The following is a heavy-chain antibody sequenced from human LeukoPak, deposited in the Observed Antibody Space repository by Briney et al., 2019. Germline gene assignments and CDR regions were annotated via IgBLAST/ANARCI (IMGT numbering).Heavy chain of an antibody. CDR3: ARGDSSSSPFDY. Sequence: SGGSLRLSCAASGFTFSSYAITWVRQAPGKGLEWDSAVSSNGAKTYYADSVKGRFTISRDNYKNTVYLQMNSLRAEETAVYFCARGDSSSSPFDYWGQGTLVIVSS. D-gene: IGHD6-6*01. CDR1: GFTFSSYA. V-gene: IGHV3-23*01. J-gene: IGHJ4*02. CDR2: VSSNGAKT.